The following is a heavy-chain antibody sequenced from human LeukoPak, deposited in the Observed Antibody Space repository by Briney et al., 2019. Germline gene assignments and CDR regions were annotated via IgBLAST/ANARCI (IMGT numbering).Heavy chain of an antibody. D-gene: IGHD6-13*01. CDR3: ATDSSSWYRYYFDY. CDR1: GFTFSDYY. J-gene: IGHJ4*02. Sequence: GGSLRLSYAASGFTFSDYYMSWIRQAPGKGLEWVSYISSSGSTIYYADSVKGRFTISRDNAKNSLYLQMNSLRAEDTAVYYCATDSSSWYRYYFDYWGQGTLVTVSS. V-gene: IGHV3-11*01. CDR2: ISSSGSTI.